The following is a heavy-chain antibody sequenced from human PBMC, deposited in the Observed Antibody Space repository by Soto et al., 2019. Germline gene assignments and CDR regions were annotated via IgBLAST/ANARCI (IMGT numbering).Heavy chain of an antibody. CDR2: IKEDGSEK. CDR3: AREATTAMVRGVLY. CDR1: GFTFNTYW. Sequence: GGSLRLSCAASGFTFNTYWMSWVRQAPGKGLEWVANIKEDGSEKYYVDSVKGRFTISRDNARNSLYLQMRSLRAEDTAVYYCAREATTAMVRGVLYWGHGTLVTVSS. V-gene: IGHV3-7*03. D-gene: IGHD3-10*01. J-gene: IGHJ4*01.